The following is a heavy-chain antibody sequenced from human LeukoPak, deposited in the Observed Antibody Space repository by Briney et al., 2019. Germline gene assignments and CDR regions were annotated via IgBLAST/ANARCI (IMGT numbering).Heavy chain of an antibody. D-gene: IGHD3-3*01. Sequence: SETLSLTCTVSGGSISSSSYYWGWIRQPPGKGLEWIGSIYYNEITYYNPSLRSRVTISVDTSENQFSLKLSSVTAADTAMYYCAGPDFWSGYRYLDYWGQGTLVTVSS. J-gene: IGHJ4*02. V-gene: IGHV4-39*01. CDR2: IYYNEIT. CDR3: AGPDFWSGYRYLDY. CDR1: GGSISSSSYY.